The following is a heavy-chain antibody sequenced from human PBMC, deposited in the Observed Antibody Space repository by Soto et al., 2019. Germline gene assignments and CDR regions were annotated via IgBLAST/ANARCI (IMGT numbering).Heavy chain of an antibody. D-gene: IGHD6-13*01. CDR1: GFTFSSYA. J-gene: IGHJ4*02. CDR2: ISGGARTT. CDR3: ARSIAAADQYYFDY. V-gene: IGHV3-23*01. Sequence: GGSLRLSCAASGFTFSSYAMSWVRQAPGEGLEWVSAISGGARTTHYADSVKGRFTISRDNSKNTLYLQMNSLRAEDTAVYYCARSIAAADQYYFDYWGQGTLVTVSS.